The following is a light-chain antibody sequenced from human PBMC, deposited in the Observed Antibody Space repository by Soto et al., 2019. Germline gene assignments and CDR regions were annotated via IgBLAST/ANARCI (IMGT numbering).Light chain of an antibody. CDR3: LQPNSYPYT. CDR1: QGSRNY. J-gene: IGKJ2*01. Sequence: DIQMTQSPFSLSASVGDRVTITCRASQGSRNYLGWFQQKPGAAPKRLIHATSSLEGGVPSRFSGSGSGTEFTLPISSLQPEDFATYYCLQPNSYPYTFVQGPKLEIK. CDR2: ATS. V-gene: IGKV1-17*01.